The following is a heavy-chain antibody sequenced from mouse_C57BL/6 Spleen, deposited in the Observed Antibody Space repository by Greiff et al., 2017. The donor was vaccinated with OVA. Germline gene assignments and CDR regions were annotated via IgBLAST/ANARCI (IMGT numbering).Heavy chain of an antibody. D-gene: IGHD2-4*01. CDR3: ARDVGLRAMDY. CDR2: INYDGSST. Sequence: EVKLMESEGGLVQPGSSMKLSCTASGFTFSDYYMAWVRQVPEKGLEWVANINYDGSSTYYLDSLKSRFIISRDNAKNILYLQMSSLKSEDTATYYCARDVGLRAMDYWGQGTSVTVSS. V-gene: IGHV5-16*01. J-gene: IGHJ4*01. CDR1: GFTFSDYY.